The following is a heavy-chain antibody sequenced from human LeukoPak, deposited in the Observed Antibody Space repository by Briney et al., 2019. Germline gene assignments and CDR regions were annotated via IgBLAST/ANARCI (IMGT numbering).Heavy chain of an antibody. D-gene: IGHD5-18*01. CDR3: ARGGIQLWLSYFDY. CDR1: GFTFSTFA. CDR2: INWNGGST. V-gene: IGHV3-20*04. J-gene: IGHJ4*02. Sequence: SGGSLRLSCAASGFTFSTFAMSWVRQAPGKGLEWVSGINWNGGSTHYGDSVKGRFTISRDNAKNSLYLQMNSLRAEDTALYYCARGGIQLWLSYFDYWGQGTLVTVSS.